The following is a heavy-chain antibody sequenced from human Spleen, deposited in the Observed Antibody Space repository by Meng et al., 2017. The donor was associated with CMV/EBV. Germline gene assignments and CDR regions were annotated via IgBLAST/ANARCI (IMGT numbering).Heavy chain of an antibody. CDR3: VRSISGLLEYGMDV. Sequence: GSLRLSCTVSGGSIRSSSYYWGWIRQSPGKGLEWIGSIYYSGNTYYNPSLKSRVVMSVDTSNNQFSLRLSSVTAADTAVYYCVRSISGLLEYGMDVWGRGTTVTVSS. CDR1: GGSIRSSSYY. D-gene: IGHD3-3*02. V-gene: IGHV4-39*01. J-gene: IGHJ6*02. CDR2: IYYSGNT.